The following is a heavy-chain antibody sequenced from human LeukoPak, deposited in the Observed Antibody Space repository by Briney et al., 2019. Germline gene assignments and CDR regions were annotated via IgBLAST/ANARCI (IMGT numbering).Heavy chain of an antibody. CDR3: ARAASYSGGWFLYFDY. D-gene: IGHD6-19*01. CDR2: IYTSGST. Sequence: SETLSLTCTVSGGSISSYYWSWLRQPAGKGLEWIGRIYTSGSTNYNPSLTSRVTMSVDTSKNQFSLTLSSVTPADTAVYYCARAASYSGGWFLYFDYWGQGTLVTVSS. V-gene: IGHV4-4*07. CDR1: GGSISSYY. J-gene: IGHJ4*02.